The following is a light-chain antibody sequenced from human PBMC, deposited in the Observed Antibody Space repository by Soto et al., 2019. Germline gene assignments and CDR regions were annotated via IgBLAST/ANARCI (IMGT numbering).Light chain of an antibody. CDR1: SSDVGGYNY. CDR2: DVN. J-gene: IGLJ1*01. Sequence: QSVLTQPASVSGSPGQSITISCTGTSSDVGGYNYVSWYQQHPGKAPKLMIFDVNNRPSGVSNRFSGSKSGNTASLTISGLQAEDEADYYCCSYTSSSPYVFGTGTKLTAL. CDR3: CSYTSSSPYV. V-gene: IGLV2-14*01.